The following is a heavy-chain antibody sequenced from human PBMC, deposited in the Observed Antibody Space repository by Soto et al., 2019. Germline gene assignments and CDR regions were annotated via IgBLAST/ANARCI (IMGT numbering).Heavy chain of an antibody. CDR2: INPVGGST. CDR1: VYTFTGYY. D-gene: IGHD1-1*01. CDR3: ASVWKGYTEVTPAPLDH. J-gene: IGHJ4*02. Sequence: XSVKGSCTASVYTFTGYYMDLVRQAPGQGLECMGIINPVGGSTSYSQKFQVRVTMTVDTSTSTVYMELSSLRSEDTAGYYCASVWKGYTEVTPAPLDHWGQGTLVTVSS. V-gene: IGHV1-46*01.